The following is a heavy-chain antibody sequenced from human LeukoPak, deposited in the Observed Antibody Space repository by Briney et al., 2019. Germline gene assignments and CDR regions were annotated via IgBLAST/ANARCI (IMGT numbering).Heavy chain of an antibody. CDR3: ATSGYPFDY. D-gene: IGHD3-3*01. CDR2: IIPIFGTA. V-gene: IGHV1-69*13. CDR1: GGTFSSYA. J-gene: IGHJ4*02. Sequence: VALVKVSCKASGGTFSSYAISWVRQAPGQGLEWMGGIIPIFGTANYAQKFQGRVTITADESTSTAYMELSSLRSEDTAVYYCATSGYPFDYWGQGTLVTVSS.